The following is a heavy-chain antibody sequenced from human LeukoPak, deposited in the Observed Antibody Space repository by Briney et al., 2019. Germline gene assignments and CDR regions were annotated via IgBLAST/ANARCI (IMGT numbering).Heavy chain of an antibody. CDR1: GFTFSTYW. J-gene: IGHJ4*02. Sequence: PGGSLRLSCAASGFTFSTYWMSWLRQAPGKGLEWVANIKHDGSEKYYVDSVKGRFTISRDNAQNSLYLQLSSLRAEDTAVYHCARYTFLGGGYYNYYFDYWGQGTLVTVSS. D-gene: IGHD1-26*01. CDR3: ARYTFLGGGYYNYYFDY. V-gene: IGHV3-7*01. CDR2: IKHDGSEK.